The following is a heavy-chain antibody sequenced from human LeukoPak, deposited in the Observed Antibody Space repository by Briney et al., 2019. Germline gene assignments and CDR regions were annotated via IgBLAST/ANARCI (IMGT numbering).Heavy chain of an antibody. CDR2: IPYDGSTE. CDR3: AGADS. V-gene: IGHV3-30-3*01. Sequence: PGGSLRLSCAASGFAFSHYVMYWVRQAPGKGLEWVAAIPYDGSTEYYADSVKGRFTISRDNSKNTLYLQMNSLRVEDTAVYYCAGADSWGQGSLVTVSS. CDR1: GFAFSHYV. J-gene: IGHJ4*02.